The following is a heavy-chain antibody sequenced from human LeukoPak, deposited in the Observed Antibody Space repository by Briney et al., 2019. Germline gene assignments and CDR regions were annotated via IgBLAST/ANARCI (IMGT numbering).Heavy chain of an antibody. V-gene: IGHV4-34*01. CDR2: INHSGST. CDR3: ARDRAGRGYSYGHSDY. D-gene: IGHD5-18*01. CDR1: GGSLSGYY. Sequence: SETLSLTCAVYGGSLSGYYWSWIRRPPGKGLEWIGEINHSGSTNYNPSLKSRVTISVDTSKNQFSLKLSSVTAADTAVYYCARDRAGRGYSYGHSDYWGQGTLVTVSS. J-gene: IGHJ4*02.